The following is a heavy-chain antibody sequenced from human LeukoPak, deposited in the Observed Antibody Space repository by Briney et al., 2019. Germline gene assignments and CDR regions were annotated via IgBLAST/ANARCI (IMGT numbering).Heavy chain of an antibody. J-gene: IGHJ4*02. CDR1: GYSFTSYW. CDR2: IHPDDSDS. V-gene: IGHV5-51*01. Sequence: GESLKISCKGSGYSFTSYWIGWVRQMPGKGLEWMGIIHPDDSDSRYSPSFQGQVSFSADKSINTAYLQWSSLKASDTAMYYCARHRHGGNLLDYWGQGTLVTVSS. CDR3: ARHRHGGNLLDY. D-gene: IGHD4-23*01.